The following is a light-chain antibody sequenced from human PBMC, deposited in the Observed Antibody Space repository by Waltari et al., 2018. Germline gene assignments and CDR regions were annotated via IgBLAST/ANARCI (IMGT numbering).Light chain of an antibody. J-gene: IGLJ2*01. CDR1: SSNIGAGHD. Sequence: QSVLTQPPSVSGVPGQRVTISCTGSSSNIGAGHDVNWYQLLPGTAPKLLIYGINNRPAGVPDRVSGSRSATSASLAISGLQAEDEAYYYCQSSDSTRYGVVFGGGTKLTVL. CDR2: GIN. CDR3: QSSDSTRYGVV. V-gene: IGLV1-40*01.